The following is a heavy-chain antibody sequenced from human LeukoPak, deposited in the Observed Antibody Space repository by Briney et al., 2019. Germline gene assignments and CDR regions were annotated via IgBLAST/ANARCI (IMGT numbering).Heavy chain of an antibody. CDR2: ISSNGGST. J-gene: IGHJ4*02. V-gene: IGHV3-64*01. Sequence: PGGSPRLSCAASGFTFSSYAMHWVRQAPGKGLEYVSAISSNGGSTYYANSVKGRFTISRDNSKNTLYLQMGSLRAEDMAVYYCARDVAAAGTVDYWGQGTLVTVSS. CDR1: GFTFSSYA. D-gene: IGHD6-13*01. CDR3: ARDVAAAGTVDY.